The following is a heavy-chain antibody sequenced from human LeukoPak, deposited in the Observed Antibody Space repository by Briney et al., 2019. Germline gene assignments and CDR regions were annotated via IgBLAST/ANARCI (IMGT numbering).Heavy chain of an antibody. Sequence: PGGSLRLSCAASGFTFSSYEMNWVRQAPGKGLEWVSYISSSGSTIYYADSVKGRFTISRDNAKNSLYLQMTSLRAEDTAVYYCARALWNYYDSSGYYLDAFDIWGQGTMVTVSS. CDR1: GFTFSSYE. D-gene: IGHD3-22*01. CDR3: ARALWNYYDSSGYYLDAFDI. V-gene: IGHV3-48*03. CDR2: ISSSGSTI. J-gene: IGHJ3*02.